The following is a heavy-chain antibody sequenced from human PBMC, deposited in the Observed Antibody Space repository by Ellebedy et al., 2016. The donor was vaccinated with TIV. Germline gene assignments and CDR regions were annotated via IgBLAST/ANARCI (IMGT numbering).Heavy chain of an antibody. J-gene: IGHJ4*02. V-gene: IGHV1-24*01. CDR1: GYTLTELS. D-gene: IGHD3-10*01. CDR2: FDPEDGET. CDR3: ATVNHSSTYYYGSGSYAAFDY. Sequence: AASVKVSCKVSGYTLTELSMHWARQAPGKGLEWMGGFDPEDGETIYAQKFQGRVTMTEDTSTDTAYMELSSLRSEDTAVYYCATVNHSSTYYYGSGSYAAFDYWGQGTLVTVSS.